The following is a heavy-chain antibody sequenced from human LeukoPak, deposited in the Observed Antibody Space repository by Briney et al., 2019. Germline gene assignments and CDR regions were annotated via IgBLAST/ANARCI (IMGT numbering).Heavy chain of an antibody. D-gene: IGHD2-2*01. V-gene: IGHV3-30*02. J-gene: IGHJ4*02. CDR1: GFTFSSYG. CDR2: IRYDGSNK. Sequence: GGSLRLSCAASGFTFSSYGMHWVRQAPGKGLEWVAFIRYDGSNKYYADSVKGRFTISRDNSKNTLYLQMNSLRAEDTAVYYCAKERLSYCSSTSCYTFYFEYWGQGTLVTVSS. CDR3: AKERLSYCSSTSCYTFYFEY.